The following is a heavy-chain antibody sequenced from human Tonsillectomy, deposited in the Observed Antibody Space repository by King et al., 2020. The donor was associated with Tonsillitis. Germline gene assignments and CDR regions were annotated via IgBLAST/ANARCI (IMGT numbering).Heavy chain of an antibody. Sequence: VQLVESGGGVVQPGRSLRLSCTASGFTFSRYGMYWVRQAPGKGLEWVAVISYDGSKKNYADSVKGRFTVSRDNSKNTLYLQMSSLRAEDTAVYYCAKDYYCDSSGYGYGGQGTLVTVSS. D-gene: IGHD3-22*01. CDR3: AKDYYCDSSGYGY. CDR2: ISYDGSKK. V-gene: IGHV3-30*18. J-gene: IGHJ4*02. CDR1: GFTFSRYG.